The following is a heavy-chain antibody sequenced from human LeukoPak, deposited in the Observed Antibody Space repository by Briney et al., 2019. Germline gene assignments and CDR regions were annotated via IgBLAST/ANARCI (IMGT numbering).Heavy chain of an antibody. V-gene: IGHV3-23*01. CDR3: AKYVLVTGADAFDI. CDR2: ISNDGGRI. Sequence: GGSLRLSCAASGFTFSTFLMTWVRQAPGKGLEWISSISNDGGRIYHADSVKGRFTISRDNSKSTLSLQMNSLRAEDTALYYCAKYVLVTGADAFDIWGQGMMVTVSS. CDR1: GFTFSTFL. J-gene: IGHJ3*02. D-gene: IGHD2-8*02.